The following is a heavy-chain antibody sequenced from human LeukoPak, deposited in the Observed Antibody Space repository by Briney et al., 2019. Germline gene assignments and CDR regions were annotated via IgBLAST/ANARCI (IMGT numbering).Heavy chain of an antibody. D-gene: IGHD3-22*01. CDR1: GGSISSYY. V-gene: IGHV4-59*01. CDR3: ARLGDSSGYYGFDY. Sequence: ETLSLTCAVSGGSISSYYWSWIRQPPGKGLEWIGYIYYSGSTNYNPSLKSRVTISVDTSKNQFSLKLSSVTAADTAVYYCARLGDSSGYYGFDYWGQGTLVTVSS. J-gene: IGHJ4*02. CDR2: IYYSGST.